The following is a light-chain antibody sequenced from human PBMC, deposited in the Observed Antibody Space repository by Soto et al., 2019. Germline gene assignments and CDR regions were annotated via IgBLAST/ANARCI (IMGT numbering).Light chain of an antibody. J-gene: IGKJ1*01. CDR2: GAS. Sequence: EIMMTQSPATLSVSPGARATLSCRASQAVNTRLAWYQHKPGQAPRLLIYGASSRATGIPDRFSGSGSGTDFTLTISRLEPEDFAVYYCQQYGSSLPWTFGQGTKVDIK. CDR1: QAVNTR. V-gene: IGKV3-20*01. CDR3: QQYGSSLPWT.